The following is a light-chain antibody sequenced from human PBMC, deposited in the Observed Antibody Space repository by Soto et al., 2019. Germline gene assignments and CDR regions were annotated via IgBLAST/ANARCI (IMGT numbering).Light chain of an antibody. CDR2: DAS. CDR1: QGFTTN. Sequence: EIVMTQSPGTLSVSPGERATLSCRAGQGFTTNFAWYQQKSGQSPRLLIYDASKRATGIPARFSGSGSGTDFTLTISSLEPEDCAVYYCQQRSNWPPITFGQGTRLEIK. CDR3: QQRSNWPPIT. J-gene: IGKJ5*01. V-gene: IGKV3-11*01.